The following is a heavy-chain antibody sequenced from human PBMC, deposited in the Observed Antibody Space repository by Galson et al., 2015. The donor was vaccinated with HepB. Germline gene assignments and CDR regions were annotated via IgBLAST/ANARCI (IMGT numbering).Heavy chain of an antibody. CDR3: TREVAFGCGSYSL. Sequence: SLRLSCAASGFTFSNYWMHWVRQAPGKGLVWVSYINFDGTSTRYADSVKGRFTISRDNADNTLYLQMNSLRAEDTAVYYCTREVAFGCGSYSLWGQGTLVTVSS. CDR1: GFTFSNYW. V-gene: IGHV3-74*01. D-gene: IGHD3-16*01. J-gene: IGHJ4*02. CDR2: INFDGTST.